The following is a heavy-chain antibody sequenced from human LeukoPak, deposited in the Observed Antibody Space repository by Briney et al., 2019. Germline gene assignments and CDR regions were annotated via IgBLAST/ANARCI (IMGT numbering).Heavy chain of an antibody. CDR1: GYTFTGYD. CDR2: INPNSGGT. Sequence: ASVKVSCKASGYTFTGYDMHWGRQAPGQGLEWMGWINPNSGGTNYAQKFQGRVTMTRDTSISTAYMELSRLRSDDTAVYYCARSRVVVPAAMRGSWFDPWGQGTLVTVSS. V-gene: IGHV1-2*02. D-gene: IGHD2-2*01. CDR3: ARSRVVVPAAMRGSWFDP. J-gene: IGHJ5*02.